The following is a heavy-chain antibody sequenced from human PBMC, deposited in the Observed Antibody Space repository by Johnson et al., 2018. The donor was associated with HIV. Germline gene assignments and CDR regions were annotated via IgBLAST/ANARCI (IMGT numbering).Heavy chain of an antibody. V-gene: IGHV3-64*04. J-gene: IGHJ3*02. CDR2: INNDGVGT. CDR1: GFTFSDYA. CDR3: ARHKGQQYDTFDI. Sequence: QVQLVESGGGVLRRGGYLRLSCVGSGFTFSDYAMHWVRQAPGKGLEYVSAINNDGVGTYYANSVQDRFLISRDNSKNTLYLQMNSLRAGDTAVYYCARHKGQQYDTFDIWGQGTMVTVSS. D-gene: IGHD6-13*01.